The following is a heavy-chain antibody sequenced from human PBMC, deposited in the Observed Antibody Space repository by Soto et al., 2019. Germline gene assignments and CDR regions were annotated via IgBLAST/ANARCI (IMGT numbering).Heavy chain of an antibody. J-gene: IGHJ4*02. V-gene: IGHV3-11*01. Sequence: QVQRVDSGGGLVKPGGSLRLSCAASGFTFSDYSMSWIRQAPGKGLEWVSYISRSGSTIYYADSVKGRFTISGDNAKNSLYLQMNSLRAEDTAVYYCARGLGPPAAVDYWGQGTLVTVSS. CDR2: ISRSGSTI. CDR3: ARGLGPPAAVDY. D-gene: IGHD2-2*01. CDR1: GFTFSDYS.